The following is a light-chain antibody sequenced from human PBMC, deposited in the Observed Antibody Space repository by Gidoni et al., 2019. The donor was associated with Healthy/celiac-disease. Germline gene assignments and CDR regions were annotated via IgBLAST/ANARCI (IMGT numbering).Light chain of an antibody. CDR1: QSVSSN. V-gene: IGKV3D-15*01. J-gene: IGKJ4*01. CDR2: GAS. Sequence: IVMTQSPATLSVSPGERATLSCRASQSVSSNLAGYQQKPGQAPRLLIYGASTRATGIPARFSGSGSGTEFTLTISSLQSEDFAVYYCQQYNNWPRVTFGGGTKVEIK. CDR3: QQYNNWPRVT.